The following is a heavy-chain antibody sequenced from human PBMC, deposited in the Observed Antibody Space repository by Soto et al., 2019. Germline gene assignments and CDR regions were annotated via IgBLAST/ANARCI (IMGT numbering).Heavy chain of an antibody. D-gene: IGHD6-19*01. CDR3: GSDSSGWQFNFDY. CDR1: GGSISSYY. CDR2: IYYSGST. V-gene: IGHV4-59*08. J-gene: IGHJ4*02. Sequence: SETLSLTCTVSGGSISSYYWRWIRQPPGKGLEWIGYIYYSGSTNYNPSLKSRVTISVDTSKNQFSLKLSSVTAADTAVYYCGSDSSGWQFNFDYWGQGTLVTVSS.